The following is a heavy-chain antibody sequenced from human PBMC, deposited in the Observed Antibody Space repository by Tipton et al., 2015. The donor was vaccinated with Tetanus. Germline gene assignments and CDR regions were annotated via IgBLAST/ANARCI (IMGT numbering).Heavy chain of an antibody. J-gene: IGHJ2*01. Sequence: TLSLTCTVSDGPVSSGGHYWGWVRQLPGKGLEWIGCIYYSGTTYYNPSLRSRLSISVDTSKNQFSLSLASVTAADTAIYYCARAERRRGFSGYLYYDLWCRGILVTVAS. D-gene: IGHD5-12*01. CDR1: DGPVSSGGHY. CDR2: IYYSGTT. V-gene: IGHV4-31*03. CDR3: ARAERRRGFSGYLYYDL.